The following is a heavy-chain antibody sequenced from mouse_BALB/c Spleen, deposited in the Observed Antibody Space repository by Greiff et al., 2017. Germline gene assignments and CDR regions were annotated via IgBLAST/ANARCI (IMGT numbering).Heavy chain of an antibody. Sequence: DVQLVESGGGLVKPGGSLKLSCAASGFAFSSYDMSWVRQTPEKRLEWVAYISSGGGSTYYPDTVKGRFTISRDNAKNTLYLQMSSLKSEDTAMYYCARRRGSSYNYAMDYWGQGTSVTVSS. CDR3: ARRRGSSYNYAMDY. D-gene: IGHD1-1*01. CDR1: GFAFSSYD. CDR2: ISSGGGST. J-gene: IGHJ4*01. V-gene: IGHV5-12-1*01.